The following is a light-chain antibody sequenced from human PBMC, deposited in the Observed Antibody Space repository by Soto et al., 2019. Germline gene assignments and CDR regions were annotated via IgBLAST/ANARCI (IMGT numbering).Light chain of an antibody. CDR1: SSDIGSNNY. V-gene: IGLV2-14*01. CDR3: SSYTTTTRL. CDR2: EVS. J-gene: IGLJ3*02. Sequence: QSALTQPDSVSGSPGQSITISCTGTSSDIGSNNYVSWFQQRPGKAPTLIIYEVSNRPSGVSTHFSGSKSGNTASLTFSRLLPEDEAEYYCSSYTTTTRLFGGGTKVTVL.